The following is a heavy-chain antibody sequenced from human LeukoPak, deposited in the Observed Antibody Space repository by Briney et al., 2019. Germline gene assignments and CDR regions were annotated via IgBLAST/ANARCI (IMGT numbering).Heavy chain of an antibody. J-gene: IGHJ3*02. V-gene: IGHV3-23*01. CDR2: ISGSGGST. CDR3: ARDPHGTSWDSYPAGGPHDALDM. D-gene: IGHD1-26*01. CDR1: GFTFSSYA. Sequence: GGSLRLSCAASGFTFSSYAMSWVRQAPGKGLEWVSDISGSGGSTYYADSMKGRFTISRANSKNTLQLQMNGLTTAEPVVYYCARDPHGTSWDSYPAGGPHDALDMWGEETMVSVSS.